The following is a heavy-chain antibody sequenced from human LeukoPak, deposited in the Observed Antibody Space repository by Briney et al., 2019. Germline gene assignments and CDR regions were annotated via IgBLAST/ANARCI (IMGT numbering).Heavy chain of an antibody. V-gene: IGHV3-23*01. CDR3: ARARNHYYDSSGAFYDY. D-gene: IGHD3-22*01. CDR2: ITGRGGST. CDR1: GFTFSSYA. Sequence: GGSLRLSCAASGFTFSSYAMTWVRQAPGKGLEWVSDITGRGGSTYYADSVKGRFTISRDNSKNTVYLQMNGLRAEDTAVYYCARARNHYYDSSGAFYDYWGQGTLVTVSS. J-gene: IGHJ4*02.